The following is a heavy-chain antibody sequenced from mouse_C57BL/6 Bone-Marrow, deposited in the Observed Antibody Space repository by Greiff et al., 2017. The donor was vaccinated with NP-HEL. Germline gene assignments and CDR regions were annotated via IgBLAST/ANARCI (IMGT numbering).Heavy chain of an antibody. CDR3: ARDDHYGYDAWFAY. CDR1: GFTFSSYA. CDR2: ISDGGSYT. Sequence: EVMLVESGGGLVKPGGSLKLSCAASGFTFSSYAMSWVRQTPEKRLEWVATISDGGSYTYYPDNVKGRFTISRDNAKNNLYLQMSHLKSEDTAMYYCARDDHYGYDAWFAYWGQGILVTVSA. D-gene: IGHD2-2*01. V-gene: IGHV5-4*01. J-gene: IGHJ3*01.